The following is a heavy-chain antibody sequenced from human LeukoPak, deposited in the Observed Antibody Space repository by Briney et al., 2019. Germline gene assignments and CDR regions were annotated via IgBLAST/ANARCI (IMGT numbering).Heavy chain of an antibody. Sequence: PGGSLRLSCAASGFTVSSNHMSWVRQAPGKGLEWVSVIYSGDYTYYADSVKGRFTISRDNSKNTLYLQMNSLRAEDTAVYYCARDLLASYYFDYWGQGTLVTVSS. CDR3: ARDLLASYYFDY. CDR2: IYSGDYT. J-gene: IGHJ4*02. V-gene: IGHV3-53*01. CDR1: GFTVSSNH. D-gene: IGHD5-12*01.